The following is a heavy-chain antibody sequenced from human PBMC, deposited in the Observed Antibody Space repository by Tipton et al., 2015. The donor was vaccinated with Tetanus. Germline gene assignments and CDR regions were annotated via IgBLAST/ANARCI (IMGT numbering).Heavy chain of an antibody. V-gene: IGHV4-34*01. CDR3: AGGLVPYKSGIF. D-gene: IGHD3-10*01. CDR1: GGSFSNYY. CDR2: IHPSGIT. Sequence: TLSLTCADYGGSFSNYYLTWIRQPPGQGLEWIGEIHPSGITNYNPSLINLVTISVDTSKNQFSLRLTSVTAADTAVYFCAGGLVPYKSGIFWGQGTLVTVSS. J-gene: IGHJ4*02.